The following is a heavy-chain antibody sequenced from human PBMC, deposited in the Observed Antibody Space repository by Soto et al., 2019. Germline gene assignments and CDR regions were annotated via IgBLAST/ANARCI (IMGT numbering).Heavy chain of an antibody. CDR2: IYTSGNT. CDR3: ARESGDNWDYEAY. V-gene: IGHV4-4*07. J-gene: IGHJ4*02. CDR1: GGSIRSYH. Sequence: QVQLQESGPGLVKPLETLSLTCTVSGGSIRSYHWSWIRQSAGKGLEWIGRIYTSGNTHYNPSLKRRVTVSIDTSKNQFFLTVNSVTAADSAVYYCARESGDNWDYEAYWGQGTPVTVSS. D-gene: IGHD1-7*01.